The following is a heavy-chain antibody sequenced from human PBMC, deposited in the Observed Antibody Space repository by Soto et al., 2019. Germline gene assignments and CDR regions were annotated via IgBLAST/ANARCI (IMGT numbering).Heavy chain of an antibody. V-gene: IGHV4-59*01. CDR1: GGSISSYY. J-gene: IGHJ6*02. CDR2: IYYSGST. CDR3: ARDRVEYSSSSESYYYYGMDV. Sequence: SETLSLTCTVSGGSISSYYWSWIRQPPGKGLEWIGYIYYSGSTNYNPSLKSRVTISVDTSKNQFSLKLSSVTAADTAVYYCARDRVEYSSSSESYYYYGMDVWGQGTTVTVSS. D-gene: IGHD6-6*01.